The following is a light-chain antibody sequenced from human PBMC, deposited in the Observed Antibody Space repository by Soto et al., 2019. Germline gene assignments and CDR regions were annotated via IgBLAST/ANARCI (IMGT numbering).Light chain of an antibody. J-gene: IGLJ2*01. CDR2: QDN. CDR1: KLGDKY. CDR3: QTWDISTVV. V-gene: IGLV3-1*01. Sequence: SYELTQPPSVSVSPGQTASITCSGDKLGDKYASWYQQKAGQSPVLVIYQDNKRPSGIPERFSGSNSGNTATLTISETQAMDEADYYCQTWDISTVVFGGGTKVTVL.